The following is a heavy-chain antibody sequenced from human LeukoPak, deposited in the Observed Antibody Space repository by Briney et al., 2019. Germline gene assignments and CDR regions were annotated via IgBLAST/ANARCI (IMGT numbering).Heavy chain of an antibody. Sequence: ASVKVSCKASGGTFSSYAISWVRQAPGQGLEWMGGIIPIFGTANYAQKFQGRVTITADESTSTAYMELSSLRSEDTAVYYCARGHGSASHSLNYYYYYGMDVWGKGTTVTVSS. D-gene: IGHD3-10*01. CDR2: IIPIFGTA. V-gene: IGHV1-69*13. J-gene: IGHJ6*04. CDR1: GGTFSSYA. CDR3: ARGHGSASHSLNYYYYYGMDV.